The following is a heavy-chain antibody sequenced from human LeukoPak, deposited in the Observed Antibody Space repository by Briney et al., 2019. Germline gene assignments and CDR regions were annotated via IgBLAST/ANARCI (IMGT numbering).Heavy chain of an antibody. Sequence: SVKVSCKASGGTFSSYAISWVPQAPGHGLEWMGGIIPIFGTANYAQKFQGRVTNTTDESTSTSYMELSSLRSEDTAVYYCARGPYDSSGYYYSFDHWGQGTLVTGSS. J-gene: IGHJ4*02. D-gene: IGHD3-22*01. CDR1: GGTFSSYA. V-gene: IGHV1-69*05. CDR2: IIPIFGTA. CDR3: ARGPYDSSGYYYSFDH.